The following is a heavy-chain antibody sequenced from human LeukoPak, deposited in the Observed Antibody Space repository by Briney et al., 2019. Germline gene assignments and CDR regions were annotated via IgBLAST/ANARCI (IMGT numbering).Heavy chain of an antibody. Sequence: PSETLSLTCTVSGGSISSGDYYWSWIRQPPGKGLEWIGYIYYSGSTYYNPSLKSRVTISVDTSKNQFSLKLSSVTAADTAVYYCARDSCSSTSCYLGGYNWFDPWGQGTLVTVSS. D-gene: IGHD2-2*01. CDR1: GGSISSGDYY. J-gene: IGHJ5*02. CDR3: ARDSCSSTSCYLGGYNWFDP. V-gene: IGHV4-30-4*01. CDR2: IYYSGST.